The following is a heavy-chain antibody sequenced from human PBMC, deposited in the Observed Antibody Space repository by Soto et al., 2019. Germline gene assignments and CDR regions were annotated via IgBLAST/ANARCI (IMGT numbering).Heavy chain of an antibody. V-gene: IGHV5-10-1*01. D-gene: IGHD4-17*01. Sequence: HGESLKISCQGTGYRFSSSWIGWVRQKPGKGLEWMGRIDPSDSYTNYSPSFQGHVTISADKSISTAYLQWSSLKASDTAMYYCARYYGDYLDYWGQGTLVTVSS. CDR3: ARYYGDYLDY. CDR2: IDPSDSYT. CDR1: GYRFSSSW. J-gene: IGHJ4*02.